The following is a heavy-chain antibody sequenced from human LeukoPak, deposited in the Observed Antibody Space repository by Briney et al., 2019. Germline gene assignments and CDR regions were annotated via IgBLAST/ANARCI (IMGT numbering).Heavy chain of an antibody. D-gene: IGHD4-23*01. Sequence: SETLSLTCTVSGGSISSSSYYWGWIRQPPGKGLEWIGYIYYSGSTNYNPSLKSRVTISVDTSKNQFSLKLSSVTAADTAVYYCARDQRWSARSYSYYYMDVWGKGTTVTVSS. V-gene: IGHV4-61*01. J-gene: IGHJ6*03. CDR3: ARDQRWSARSYSYYYMDV. CDR2: IYYSGST. CDR1: GGSISSSSYY.